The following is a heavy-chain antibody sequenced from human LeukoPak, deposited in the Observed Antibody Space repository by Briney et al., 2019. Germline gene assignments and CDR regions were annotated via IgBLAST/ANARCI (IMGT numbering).Heavy chain of an antibody. CDR2: ISGSTGST. V-gene: IGHV3-23*01. D-gene: IGHD2-21*01. J-gene: IGHJ5*02. CDR1: GFTFSNYA. Sequence: GGSLRLSCAASGFTFSNYARNWVRQAPGKGLEWVSLISGSTGSTYYADSVKGRFTVSRDNSKNTMFLQMNSLRAEDTAVYYCAKGLYGDTFLNWFDPWGQGTLVTVSS. CDR3: AKGLYGDTFLNWFDP.